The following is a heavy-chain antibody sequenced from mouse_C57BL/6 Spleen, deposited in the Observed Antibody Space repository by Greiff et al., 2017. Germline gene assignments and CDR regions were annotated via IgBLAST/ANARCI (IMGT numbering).Heavy chain of an antibody. CDR2: INYDGSST. D-gene: IGHD1-1*02. Sequence: EVQRVESEGGLVQPGSSMKLSCTASGFTFSDYYMAWVRQVPEKGLEWVANINYDGSSTYYLDSLKSRFIISRDNAKNILYLQMSSLKSEDTATYYCAREEGRYYGLAWFAYWGQGTLVTVSA. CDR3: AREEGRYYGLAWFAY. J-gene: IGHJ3*01. V-gene: IGHV5-16*01. CDR1: GFTFSDYY.